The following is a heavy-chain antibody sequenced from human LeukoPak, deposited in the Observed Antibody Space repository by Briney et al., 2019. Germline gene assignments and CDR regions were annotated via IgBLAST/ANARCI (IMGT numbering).Heavy chain of an antibody. CDR2: INPSGGRP. CDR3: AREIGPRQLHLWGSAFDY. J-gene: IGHJ4*02. Sequence: GASVKVSCKASGYTFINYYMHWVRQAPGQGLEWMGIINPSGGRPSYAQKFQGRVTMTRDTSTSTVYMELNSLRSEDTAVYYCAREIGPRQLHLWGSAFDYWGQGTLVTVSS. CDR1: GYTFINYY. V-gene: IGHV1-46*01. D-gene: IGHD5-18*01.